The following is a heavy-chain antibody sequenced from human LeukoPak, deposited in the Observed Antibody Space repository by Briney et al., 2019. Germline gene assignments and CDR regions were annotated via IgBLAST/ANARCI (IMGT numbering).Heavy chain of an antibody. CDR1: GGSISSYY. CDR3: ARHQVVGAILFWYFDL. J-gene: IGHJ2*01. CDR2: IYYSGST. D-gene: IGHD1-26*01. V-gene: IGHV4-59*08. Sequence: SETLSLTCTVSGGSISSYYWSWIRQPPGKGLERIGYIYYSGSTNYNPSLKSRVTISVDTSKNQFSLKLSSVTAADTAVYYCARHQVVGAILFWYFDLWGRGTLVTVSS.